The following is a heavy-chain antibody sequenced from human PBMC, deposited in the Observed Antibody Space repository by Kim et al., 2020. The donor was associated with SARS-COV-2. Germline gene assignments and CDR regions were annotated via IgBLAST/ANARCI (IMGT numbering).Heavy chain of an antibody. J-gene: IGHJ4*02. Sequence: SETLSLTCTVSDDSIKTFYWSWIRQPPGKGLEWIGSMHYSGTTNYNPSLRSRVTMSVDTSKNQFSLKLSSVTAADTATYFCASGRARNDFWGLGALVTVSS. CDR3: ASGRARNDF. V-gene: IGHV4-59*13. CDR2: MHYSGTT. CDR1: DDSIKTFY.